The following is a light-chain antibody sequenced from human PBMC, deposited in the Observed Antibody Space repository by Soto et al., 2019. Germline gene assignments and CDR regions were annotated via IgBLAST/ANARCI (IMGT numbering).Light chain of an antibody. J-gene: IGKJ3*01. CDR2: AAS. V-gene: IGKV1-27*01. Sequence: DIQMTQSPTSLSASVGDRVTITCRASQAIRNFVAWYQQKPGKPPKLLIYAASTLQSGVPSRFSGSGSGTDVTLTINSLQPEDVATYSCQKYSSVPVFGPGTKVEI. CDR1: QAIRNF. CDR3: QKYSSVPV.